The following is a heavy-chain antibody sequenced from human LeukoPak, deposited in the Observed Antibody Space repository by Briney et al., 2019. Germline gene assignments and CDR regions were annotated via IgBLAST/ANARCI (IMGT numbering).Heavy chain of an antibody. CDR1: GFTFSSYS. D-gene: IGHD6-13*01. J-gene: IGHJ4*02. Sequence: GGSLRLSCAASGFTFSSYSMNWVRQAPGKGLEWVSYISSGSGSSIYYADSVKGRFSISRDNAKNSLYLQMNSLRAEDTAVYYCARDMGYSSSWYFDYWGQGTLVTVSS. CDR2: ISSGSGSSI. V-gene: IGHV3-48*04. CDR3: ARDMGYSSSWYFDY.